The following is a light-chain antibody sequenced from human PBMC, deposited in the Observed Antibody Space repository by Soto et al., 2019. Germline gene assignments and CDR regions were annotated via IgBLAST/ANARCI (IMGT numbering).Light chain of an antibody. CDR2: EGS. V-gene: IGLV2-23*01. CDR1: SSDVGAYNL. Sequence: QSVLTQPASVSGSPEQSITISCTGTSSDVGAYNLVSWYQQHPGKAPKLIIYEGSKRPSGISHRFSGSKSDNTASLTISGLRAEDEAHYHCCSYAGSRTFVFGGGTKLTV. J-gene: IGLJ3*02. CDR3: CSYAGSRTFV.